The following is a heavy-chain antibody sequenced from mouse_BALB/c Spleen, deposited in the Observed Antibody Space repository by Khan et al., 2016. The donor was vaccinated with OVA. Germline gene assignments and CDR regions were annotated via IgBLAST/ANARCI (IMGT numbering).Heavy chain of an antibody. CDR1: GYSITSGYF. V-gene: IGHV3-6*02. D-gene: IGHD3-1*01. CDR2: IRYDGAS. J-gene: IGHJ3*01. Sequence: EVQLQESGPGLVKPSQSLSLTCSVTGYSITSGYFWNWIRQFPGNHLEWMGYIRYDGASNYTPHLKSRISITRDTSQNQSFLKLNSVTSEDTALYYCARGGSSGPAWFAYWGQGTLVTVST. CDR3: ARGGSSGPAWFAY.